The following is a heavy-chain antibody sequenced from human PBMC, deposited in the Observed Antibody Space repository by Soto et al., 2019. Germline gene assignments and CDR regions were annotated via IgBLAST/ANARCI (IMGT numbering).Heavy chain of an antibody. CDR3: ARGLPTLFGVVIIQVYAY. Sequence: QVQLVQSGAEVKKPGASVKVSCKASGYTFTSYDINWVLQATGQGLEWMRWMNPNSGNTGYAQKFQGRVTMTRNTSISAAYMELSSLRSGDTAVYYCARGLPTLFGVVIIQVYAYWGQGTLVTVSS. CDR2: MNPNSGNT. J-gene: IGHJ4*02. CDR1: GYTFTSYD. V-gene: IGHV1-8*01. D-gene: IGHD3-3*01.